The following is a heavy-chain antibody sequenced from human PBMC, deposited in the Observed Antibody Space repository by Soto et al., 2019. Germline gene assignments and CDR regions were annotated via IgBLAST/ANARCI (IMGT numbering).Heavy chain of an antibody. Sequence: PGGSLRLSCAASGFTFSTHAMSWVRQAPGKGLEWASAISAGGGSTYYADSVKGRFTISRDNFINTLYLQMNSLRTEDTAVYYCAHPRGYGVFDAYDIWGQGAMVTVSS. D-gene: IGHD4-17*01. CDR1: GFTFSTHA. J-gene: IGHJ3*02. CDR2: ISAGGGST. V-gene: IGHV3-23*01. CDR3: AHPRGYGVFDAYDI.